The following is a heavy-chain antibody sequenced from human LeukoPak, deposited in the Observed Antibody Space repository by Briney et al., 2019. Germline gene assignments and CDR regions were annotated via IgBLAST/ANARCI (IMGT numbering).Heavy chain of an antibody. V-gene: IGHV3-30*02. D-gene: IGHD2-21*02. J-gene: IGHJ6*03. CDR3: ALFGGDLYYYYMDV. CDR1: GFTFSSYG. CDR2: IRYDGSNK. Sequence: PGGSLRFSCAASGFTFSSYGMHWVRQAPGKGLEWVAFIRYDGSNKYYADSVKGRFTISRDNSKNTLYLQMNSLRAEDTAVYYCALFGGDLYYYYMDVWGKGTTVTISS.